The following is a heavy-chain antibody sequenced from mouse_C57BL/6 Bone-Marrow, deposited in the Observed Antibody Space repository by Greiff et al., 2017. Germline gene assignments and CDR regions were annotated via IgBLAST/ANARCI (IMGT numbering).Heavy chain of an antibody. J-gene: IGHJ3*01. V-gene: IGHV5-2*01. CDR1: EYEFPSHD. Sequence: EVNVVESGGGLVQPGESLKLSCESYEYEFPSHDMSWVRKTPEKRLELVAAITSDGGSTYYPDTMERRFTISRDNTKKTLYLQMSSLRSEDTALYYRARVMGPWFAYWGQGTLVTVSA. CDR3: ARVMGPWFAY. CDR2: ITSDGGST.